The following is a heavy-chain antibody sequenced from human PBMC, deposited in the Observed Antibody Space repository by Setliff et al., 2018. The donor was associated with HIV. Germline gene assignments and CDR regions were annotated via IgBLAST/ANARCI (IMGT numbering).Heavy chain of an antibody. D-gene: IGHD2-15*01. J-gene: IGHJ6*02. CDR2: ISGSAGTT. V-gene: IGHV3-23*01. CDR1: GLTFSSYA. Sequence: GGSLRLSCAASGLTFSSYAMSWVRQAPGKGLEWVSGISGSAGTTYYADSVKGRFTISRDNSKNTLYLQMNSLRAEDTAVYYCAKTLPTLYPPHDYYFAMDVWGQGTTVTVSS. CDR3: AKTLPTLYPPHDYYFAMDV.